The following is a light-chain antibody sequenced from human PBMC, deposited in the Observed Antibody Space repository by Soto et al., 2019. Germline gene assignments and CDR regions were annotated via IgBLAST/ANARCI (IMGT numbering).Light chain of an antibody. J-gene: IGKJ1*01. CDR3: HQYNSNPRT. Sequence: QMNHPPPTLSASVGDRVTITCRASQTINSWLSWYQQKPGQAPRLLIHKASTLETGVPSRFSGSGYGSEFTLIISSLQPDDFATYYCHQYNSNPRTFGQGTKVDIK. V-gene: IGKV1-5*03. CDR1: QTINSW. CDR2: KAS.